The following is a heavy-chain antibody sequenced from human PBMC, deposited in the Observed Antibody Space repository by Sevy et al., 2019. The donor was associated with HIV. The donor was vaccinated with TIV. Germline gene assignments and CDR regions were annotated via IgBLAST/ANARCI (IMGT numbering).Heavy chain of an antibody. D-gene: IGHD5-12*01. CDR1: GFTFSSYA. V-gene: IGHV3-23*01. Sequence: GGSLRLSCAASGFTFSSYAMSWVRQAPGKVLEWVSAISGSGGSTYYADSVKGRFTISRDNSKNTLYLQMNSLRAEDTAVYYCAKAQSKIVATILAWGQGTLVTVSS. CDR2: ISGSGGST. CDR3: AKAQSKIVATILA. J-gene: IGHJ4*02.